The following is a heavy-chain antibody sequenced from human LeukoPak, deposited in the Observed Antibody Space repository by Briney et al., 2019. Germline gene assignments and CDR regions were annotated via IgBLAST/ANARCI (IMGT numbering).Heavy chain of an antibody. CDR2: ISGSGGST. CDR3: ATDRRTVAASSLDY. CDR1: GFTFSTYA. Sequence: GGSLRLSCSASGFTFSTYAMSWVRQAPGKGLEWVSAISGSGGSTYYADSVKGRFTISRDNSKKTLYLQMNSLRADDTAVYYCATDRRTVAASSLDYRGQGTLVTVSS. V-gene: IGHV3-23*01. J-gene: IGHJ4*02. D-gene: IGHD4-23*01.